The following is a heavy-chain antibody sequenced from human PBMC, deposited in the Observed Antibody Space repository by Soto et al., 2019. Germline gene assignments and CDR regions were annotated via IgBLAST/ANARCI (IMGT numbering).Heavy chain of an antibody. Sequence: QVQLVQSGDEVRKPGSSVKVSCKASGYIFVNYGIAWVRQAPGQGLEWRGWISPYSGNTHYASQVQGRLTMTTATPTSIAYMDLGRLTSYDPAVYFCAMVDNCVTPTPQDVWGQGTTVTVSS. CDR3: AMVDNCVTPTPQDV. CDR1: GYIFVNYG. D-gene: IGHD5-12*01. J-gene: IGHJ6*02. CDR2: ISPYSGNT. V-gene: IGHV1-18*01.